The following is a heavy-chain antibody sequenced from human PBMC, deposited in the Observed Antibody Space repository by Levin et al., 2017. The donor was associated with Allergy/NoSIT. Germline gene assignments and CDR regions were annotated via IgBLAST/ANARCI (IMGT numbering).Heavy chain of an antibody. J-gene: IGHJ6*02. CDR2: ISGSGGST. V-gene: IGHV3-23*01. Sequence: GESLKISCAASGFTFSSYAMSWVRQAPGKGLEWVSAISGSGGSTYYADSVKGRFTISRDNSKNTLYLQMNSLRAEDTAVYYCAKDLGRPHYYYYGMDVWGQGTTVTVSS. CDR1: GFTFSSYA. CDR3: AKDLGRPHYYYYGMDV.